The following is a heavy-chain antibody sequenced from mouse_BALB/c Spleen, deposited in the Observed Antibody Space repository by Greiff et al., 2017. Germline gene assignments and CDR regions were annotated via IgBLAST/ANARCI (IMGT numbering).Heavy chain of an antibody. J-gene: IGHJ3*01. CDR1: GYTFTSYW. CDR2: IDPSDSYT. Sequence: QVQLQQPGAELVKPGASVKLSCKASGYTFTSYWMHWVKQRPGQGLEWIGEIDPSDSYTNYNQKFKGKATLTVDKSSSTAYMQLSSLTSEDSAVYYCANYYGSSPWFAYWGQGTLVTVSA. CDR3: ANYYGSSPWFAY. D-gene: IGHD1-1*01. V-gene: IGHV1-69*02.